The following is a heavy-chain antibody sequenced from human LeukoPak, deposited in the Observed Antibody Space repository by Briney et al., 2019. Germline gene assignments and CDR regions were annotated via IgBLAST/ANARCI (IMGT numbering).Heavy chain of an antibody. CDR1: GYTFTSYG. J-gene: IGHJ4*02. CDR3: ARVAGSGYYYYYLDY. D-gene: IGHD3-22*01. V-gene: IGHV1-18*01. Sequence: GASVKVSCKASGYTFTSYGISWVRQAPGQGLEWMGWISAYNGNTNYAQKLQGRVTMTTDTSTSTAYMELRSLRSDDTAVYYCARVAGSGYYYYYLDYWGQGTLVTVSS. CDR2: ISAYNGNT.